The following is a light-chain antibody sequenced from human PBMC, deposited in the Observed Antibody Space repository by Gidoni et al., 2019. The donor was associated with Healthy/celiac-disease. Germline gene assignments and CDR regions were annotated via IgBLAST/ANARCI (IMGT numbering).Light chain of an antibody. V-gene: IGKV3-11*01. J-gene: IGKJ3*01. CDR2: DAS. CDR3: QQRSNWPST. Sequence: EIVLTQSPATLSFSPGERATLSCRASQSVSSYLAWYQQKPGQAPRLLIYDASNRATGIPARFSGSGSGTDFTLTISSLEPEDFAVYYCQQRSNWPSTFGPGTKVDIK. CDR1: QSVSSY.